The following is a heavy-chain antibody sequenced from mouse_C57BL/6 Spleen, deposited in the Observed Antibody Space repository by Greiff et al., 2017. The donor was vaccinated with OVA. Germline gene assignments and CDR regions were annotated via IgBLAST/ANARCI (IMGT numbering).Heavy chain of an antibody. CDR3: ARRSDGYSFAY. J-gene: IGHJ3*01. D-gene: IGHD2-3*01. CDR1: GYAFSSSW. Sequence: VQLQQSGPELVKPGASVKISCKASGYAFSSSWMNWVKQRPGKGLEWIGRIYPGDGDTNYNGKFKGKATLTADKSSSTAYMQLSSLTSEDSAVYFCARRSDGYSFAYWGQGTLVTVSA. V-gene: IGHV1-82*01. CDR2: IYPGDGDT.